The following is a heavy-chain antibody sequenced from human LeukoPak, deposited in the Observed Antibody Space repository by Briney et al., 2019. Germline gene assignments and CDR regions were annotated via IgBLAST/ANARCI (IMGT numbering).Heavy chain of an antibody. V-gene: IGHV3-53*01. J-gene: IGHJ4*02. CDR1: GFDVNDNF. CDR3: VRRHDY. Sequence: GGSLRLSCVASGFDVNDNFMIWVRQAPGQGLEWISIIYASGGAYHAESVKGRFSAFRDTSKNTIFLQMNDLRAGDTAMYYCVRRHDYWGQGTLVTVSS. CDR2: IYASGGA.